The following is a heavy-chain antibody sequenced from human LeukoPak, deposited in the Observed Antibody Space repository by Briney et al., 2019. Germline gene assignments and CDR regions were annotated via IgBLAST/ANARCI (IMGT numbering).Heavy chain of an antibody. V-gene: IGHV3-48*02. CDR1: GFTFSSYS. CDR3: ARDRGWLRFEFDY. D-gene: IGHD5-12*01. CDR2: ISSSSSTI. J-gene: IGHJ4*02. Sequence: GGSLRLSCAASGFTFSSYSMSWVRQAPGKGLEWVSYISSSSSTIYYADSVKGRFTISRDNAKNSLYLQVNNLRDEDAAVYHCARDRGWLRFEFDYWGQGTLATVSS.